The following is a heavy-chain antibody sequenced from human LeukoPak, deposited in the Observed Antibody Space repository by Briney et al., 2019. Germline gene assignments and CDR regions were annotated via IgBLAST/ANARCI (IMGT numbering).Heavy chain of an antibody. V-gene: IGHV3-7*01. J-gene: IGHJ4*02. CDR2: IKEDGGQK. D-gene: IGHD3-10*01. CDR1: GLTFSRSW. Sequence: GGSLRLSCAASGLTFSRSWMHWARQAPGKGLEWVAAIKEDGGQKDYVASVRGRFTVSRDNARNSLYLQMSSLRPDDTAVYYCSTGGPMGSSWGQGTRVIVS. CDR3: STGGPMGSS.